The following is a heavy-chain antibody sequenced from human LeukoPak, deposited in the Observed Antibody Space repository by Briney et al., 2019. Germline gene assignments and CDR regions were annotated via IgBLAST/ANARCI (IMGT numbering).Heavy chain of an antibody. D-gene: IGHD6-19*01. J-gene: IGHJ4*02. V-gene: IGHV4-59*01. Sequence: SETLSLTCTVSGGSISSYYWSWIRQPPGKGLEWIGYIYYSGSTNYNPSLKSRVTISVDTSKNQFSLKLSSVTAADTAVYYCARESPRGSGWYDWGQGTLVTVSS. CDR1: GGSISSYY. CDR3: ARESPRGSGWYD. CDR2: IYYSGST.